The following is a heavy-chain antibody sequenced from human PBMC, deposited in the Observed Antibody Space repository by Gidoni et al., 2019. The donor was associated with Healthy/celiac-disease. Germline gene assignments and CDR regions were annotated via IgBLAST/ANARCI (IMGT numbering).Heavy chain of an antibody. CDR3: ASERDQLPSHYMDV. CDR1: GGSFSGYY. V-gene: IGHV4-34*01. CDR2: INHSGST. D-gene: IGHD2-2*01. Sequence: QVQLQQWGAGLLKPSETLSLTCAVYGGSFSGYYWSWIRQPPGKGLEWIGEINHSGSTNYNPSLKSRVTISVDTSKNQFSLKLSSVTAADTAVYYCASERDQLPSHYMDVWGKGTTVTVSS. J-gene: IGHJ6*03.